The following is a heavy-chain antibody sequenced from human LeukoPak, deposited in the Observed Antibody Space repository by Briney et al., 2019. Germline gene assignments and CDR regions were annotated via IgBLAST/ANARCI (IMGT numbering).Heavy chain of an antibody. CDR3: ARGRSYDYVWGSYRYYYFDY. V-gene: IGHV4-4*02. Sequence: SSGTLSLTCAVSGGSISSSNWWSWVRQPPGKGLEWIGEIYHSGSTNYNPSLKSRVTISVDKSKNQFSLKLSSVTAADTAVYYGARGRSYDYVWGSYRYYYFDYWGQGTLVTVSS. CDR2: IYHSGST. CDR1: GGSISSSNW. D-gene: IGHD3-16*02. J-gene: IGHJ4*02.